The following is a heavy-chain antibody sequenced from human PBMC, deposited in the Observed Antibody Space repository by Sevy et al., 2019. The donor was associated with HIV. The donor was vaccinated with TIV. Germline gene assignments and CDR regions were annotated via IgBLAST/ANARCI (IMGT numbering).Heavy chain of an antibody. Sequence: SETLSLTCTVSGDSISNNDYYWAWIRQLPGKGLDWIGRIYYSGSTYYTPSLKSRVTISVDTSKNQFSLKLRSVTAADTAVYYCAREGPRIAQFDYWGQGTLVTVSS. V-gene: IGHV4-39*02. D-gene: IGHD6-13*01. CDR3: AREGPRIAQFDY. CDR2: IYYSGST. J-gene: IGHJ4*02. CDR1: GDSISNNDYY.